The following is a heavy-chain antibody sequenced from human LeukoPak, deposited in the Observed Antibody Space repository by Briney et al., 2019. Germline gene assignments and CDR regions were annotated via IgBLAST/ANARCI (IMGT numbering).Heavy chain of an antibody. CDR3: ARDPESNWGWDLDY. V-gene: IGHV3-48*01. D-gene: IGHD7-27*01. J-gene: IGHJ4*02. CDR1: GFTVSSYS. CDR2: ISSSGSMI. Sequence: GGSLRLSCAASGFTVSSYSMNWVRQVPGKGLEWVSHISSSGSMIWYADSVKGRFTISRDSAKNSLHLQMNSLGAEDTAVYYCARDPESNWGWDLDYWGQGTLVTVSS.